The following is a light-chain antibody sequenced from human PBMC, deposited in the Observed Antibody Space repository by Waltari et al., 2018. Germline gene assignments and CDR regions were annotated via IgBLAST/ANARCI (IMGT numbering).Light chain of an antibody. CDR2: EVT. V-gene: IGLV2-14*01. J-gene: IGLJ2*01. CDR1: SSDIGGYNY. CDR3: SSYTSTSTLDV. Sequence: QSALPQPASVSGSPGQSTTISCTGTSSDIGGYNYVPWYQHHPGKAPQLMIYEVTKRPSGVSYRFSGSKSGNTASLTISGLQAEDEANYFCSSYTSTSTLDVFGGGTKLTVL.